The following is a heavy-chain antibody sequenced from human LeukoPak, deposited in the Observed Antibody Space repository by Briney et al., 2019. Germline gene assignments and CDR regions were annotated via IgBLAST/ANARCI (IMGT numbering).Heavy chain of an antibody. CDR1: GYTYTSYD. CDR2: MNPNSGNT. J-gene: IGHJ4*02. V-gene: IGHV1-8*01. CDR3: ARDSSGWYY. D-gene: IGHD6-19*01. Sequence: ASVKVSCKASGYTYTSYDINWARQATGQGLEWMGWMNPNSGNTGYAQKFQGRVTMTRDTSISTAYMELSRLRSDDTAVYYCARDSSGWYYWGQGTLVTVSS.